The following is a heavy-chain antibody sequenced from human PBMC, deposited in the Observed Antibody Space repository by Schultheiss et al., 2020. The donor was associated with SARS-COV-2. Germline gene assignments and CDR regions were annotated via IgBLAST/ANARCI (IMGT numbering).Heavy chain of an antibody. CDR2: TRNKANSYTT. CDR1: GFTFSDHY. J-gene: IGHJ3*02. V-gene: IGHV3-72*01. D-gene: IGHD1-20*01. CDR3: ARGGDIAGSTRSALDI. Sequence: GGSLRLSCAASGFTFSDHYMDWVRQAPGKGLEWVGRTRNKANSYTTEYAASVKGRFTISRDDSKNSLYLQMNSLRAEDTAVYYCARGGDIAGSTRSALDIWGQGTMVTVSS.